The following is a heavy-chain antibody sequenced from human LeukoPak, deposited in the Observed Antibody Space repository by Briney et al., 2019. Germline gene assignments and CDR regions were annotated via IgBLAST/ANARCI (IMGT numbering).Heavy chain of an antibody. D-gene: IGHD5-12*01. CDR3: AKWTRVWLRFWPPPRLDY. J-gene: IGHJ4*02. CDR2: ISGSGGST. V-gene: IGHV3-23*01. CDR1: GFTVSSFG. Sequence: GGSLRLSCAASGFTVSSFGMSWGRRAPGKRLGWVSAISGSGGSTYYADSVKGQFTISKDQSKNTLYLQMNSLRAEDTAVYYCAKWTRVWLRFWPPPRLDYCGQGTLVTVSS.